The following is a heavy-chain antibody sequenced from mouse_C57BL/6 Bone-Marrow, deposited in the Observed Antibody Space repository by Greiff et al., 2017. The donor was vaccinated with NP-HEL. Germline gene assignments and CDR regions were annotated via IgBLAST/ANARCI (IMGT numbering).Heavy chain of an antibody. J-gene: IGHJ3*01. CDR1: GYTFTSYG. CDR2: IYPRSGST. V-gene: IGHV1-81*01. CDR3: ARRGGVAY. Sequence: VKLQESGAELARPGASVKLSCKASGYTFTSYGISWVKQRTGQGLEWIGEIYPRSGSTYYNEKFKGKATLTADKSSSTAYVELRSLTSEDSAVYFCARRGGVAYWGQGTLVTVSA.